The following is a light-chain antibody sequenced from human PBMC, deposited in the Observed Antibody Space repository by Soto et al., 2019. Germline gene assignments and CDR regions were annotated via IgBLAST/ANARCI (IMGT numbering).Light chain of an antibody. J-gene: IGLJ3*02. CDR2: EVS. CDR3: YSSTGSNNWV. CDR1: SSDVGGSKY. V-gene: IGLV2-11*01. Sequence: QSALTQPRSVSGSPGQSVTISCTGTSSDVGGSKYVSWYQQHPGKAPKLLIYEVSNRPSGVSDRFFGSKSANTASLTISGLQAEDEADYYCYSSTGSNNWVFGGGTKLTVL.